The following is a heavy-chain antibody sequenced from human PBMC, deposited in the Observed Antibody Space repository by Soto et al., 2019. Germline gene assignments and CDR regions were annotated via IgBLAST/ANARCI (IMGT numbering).Heavy chain of an antibody. D-gene: IGHD2-2*02. V-gene: IGHV5-10-1*01. CDR2: IDPRDSYI. CDR3: ARQRGYCSSTSCYTFDYCYGLDV. J-gene: IGHJ6*02. Sequence: GESLKISCKSSGYSFTTYWITWVRQMPGKGLEWMGRIDPRDSYINYSPSFQGHVTISSDKSISTAYLQWNSLKASDTAMYYCARQRGYCSSTSCYTFDYCYGLDVWGPGTTVTVSS. CDR1: GYSFTTYW.